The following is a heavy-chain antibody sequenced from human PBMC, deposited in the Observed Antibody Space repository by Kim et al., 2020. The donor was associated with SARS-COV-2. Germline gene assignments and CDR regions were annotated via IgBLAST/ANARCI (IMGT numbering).Heavy chain of an antibody. V-gene: IGHV1-3*01. CDR2: INAGNGNT. D-gene: IGHD3-10*01. Sequence: ASVKVSCKASGYTFTSYAMHWVRQAPGQRLEWMGWINAGNGNTKYSQKFQGRVTITRDTSASTAYMELSSLRSEDTAVYYCARGDMVRGPFLHWYFDLWGRGTLVTVSS. CDR1: GYTFTSYA. J-gene: IGHJ2*01. CDR3: ARGDMVRGPFLHWYFDL.